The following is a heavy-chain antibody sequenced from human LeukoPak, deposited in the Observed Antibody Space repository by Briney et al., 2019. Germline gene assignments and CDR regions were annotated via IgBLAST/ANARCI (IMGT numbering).Heavy chain of an antibody. CDR1: DGSFSGYY. D-gene: IGHD2-2*01. J-gene: IGHJ4*02. CDR3: ARGAYCTSINCYGFDY. Sequence: PSETLSLTCAVYDGSFSGYYWSWIRQPPGKGLEWIGEINHSGNTNYNPSLKSRVTFSVDTSKRQFSLRLKSVTAADTAVYYCARGAYCTSINCYGFDYWGQGILVTVSS. CDR2: INHSGNT. V-gene: IGHV4-34*01.